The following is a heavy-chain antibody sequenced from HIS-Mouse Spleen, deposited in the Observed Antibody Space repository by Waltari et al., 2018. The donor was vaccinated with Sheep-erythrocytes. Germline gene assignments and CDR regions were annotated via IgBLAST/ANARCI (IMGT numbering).Heavy chain of an antibody. D-gene: IGHD6-6*01. CDR2: IYYSGST. CDR1: GGSISSYY. V-gene: IGHV4-59*08. Sequence: QVQLQESGPGLVKPSETLSLTCTVSGGSISSYYWSWIRQPPGKGLEWIGYIYYSGSTNYNPSRKSRVTISVDTSKNQFSLKLSSVTAADTAVYYCARQPRFYSSSSYYFDYWGQGTLVTVSS. J-gene: IGHJ4*02. CDR3: ARQPRFYSSSSYYFDY.